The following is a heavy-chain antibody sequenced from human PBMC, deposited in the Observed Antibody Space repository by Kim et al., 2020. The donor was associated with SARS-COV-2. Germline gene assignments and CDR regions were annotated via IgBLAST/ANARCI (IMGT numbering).Heavy chain of an antibody. CDR3: ARSIAARCLDY. D-gene: IGHD6-6*01. Sequence: NHPASGQGLVTTTTDNDQNTLYLRMNSLRAEDTAVYYCARSIAARCLDYWGQGTLVTVSS. J-gene: IGHJ4*02. V-gene: IGHV3-74*01.